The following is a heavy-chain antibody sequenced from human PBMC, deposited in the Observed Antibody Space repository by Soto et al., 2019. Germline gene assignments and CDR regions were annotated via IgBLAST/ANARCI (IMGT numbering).Heavy chain of an antibody. CDR1: GGTFSSYA. CDR2: IIPIFGTA. Sequence: QVQLVQSGAEVKKPGSSVKVSCKASGGTFSSYAISWVRQAPGQGLEWMGGIIPIFGTANYAQKFQGRVTITADESTSTAYMELSSLRSEDTAVYYCARGYCSGCSCYWGYFDYWGQGTLVTVSS. V-gene: IGHV1-69*01. D-gene: IGHD2-15*01. J-gene: IGHJ4*02. CDR3: ARGYCSGCSCYWGYFDY.